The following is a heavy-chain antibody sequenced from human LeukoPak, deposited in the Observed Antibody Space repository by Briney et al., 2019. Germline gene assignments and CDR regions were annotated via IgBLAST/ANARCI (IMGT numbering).Heavy chain of an antibody. J-gene: IGHJ4*02. D-gene: IGHD5-12*01. Sequence: GGSLRLSCAASGFTFSSYAMSWVRQAPGKGLEWVSGISGSGGSTYYADSVKGRFTISRDNSKNTLYLQMNSLRAEDTAVYYCARGPSGYHNTGGQGTLVTVSS. CDR3: ARGPSGYHNT. V-gene: IGHV3-23*01. CDR1: GFTFSSYA. CDR2: ISGSGGST.